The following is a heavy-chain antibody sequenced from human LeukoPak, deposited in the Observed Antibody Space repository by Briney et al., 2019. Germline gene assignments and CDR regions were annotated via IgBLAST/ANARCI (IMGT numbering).Heavy chain of an antibody. D-gene: IGHD3-22*01. CDR2: VSDSGRNT. CDR1: GFTFRRYG. Sequence: GGSLRLSCAASGFTFRRYGMTWVRQAPGKGLDWVSSVSDSGRNTYYADSVKGRFTISRDNSRNTLYLQMNSLRAEGTAVYYCAREYHDSSGYLDYWGQGTLVTVSS. V-gene: IGHV3-23*01. CDR3: AREYHDSSGYLDY. J-gene: IGHJ4*02.